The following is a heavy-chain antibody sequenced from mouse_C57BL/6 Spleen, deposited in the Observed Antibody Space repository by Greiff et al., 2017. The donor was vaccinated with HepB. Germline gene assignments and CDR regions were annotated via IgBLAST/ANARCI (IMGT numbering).Heavy chain of an antibody. J-gene: IGHJ2*01. CDR3: ARGIYYDYEYYFDY. V-gene: IGHV1-82*01. CDR2: IYPGDGDT. Sequence: QVQLKQSGPELVKPGASVKISCKASGYAFSSSWMNWVKQRPGKGLEWIGRIYPGDGDTNYNGKFKGKATLTADKSSSTAYMQLSSLTSEDSAVYFCARGIYYDYEYYFDYWGQGTTLTVSS. CDR1: GYAFSSSW. D-gene: IGHD2-4*01.